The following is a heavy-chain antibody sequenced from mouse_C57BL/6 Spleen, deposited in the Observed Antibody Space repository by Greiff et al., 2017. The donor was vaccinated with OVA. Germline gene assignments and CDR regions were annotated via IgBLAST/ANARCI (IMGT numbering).Heavy chain of an antibody. CDR2: IYPGDGDT. CDR3: ARGRRYDYDGGYYAMDY. D-gene: IGHD2-4*01. CDR1: GYAFSSSW. V-gene: IGHV1-82*01. Sequence: VQLQQSGPELVKPGASVKISCKASGYAFSSSWMNWVKQRPGKGLEWIGRIYPGDGDTNYNGKFKGKATLTADHSSSTDYMKLSSLTSEDSAVYFCARGRRYDYDGGYYAMDYWGQGTSVTVSS. J-gene: IGHJ4*01.